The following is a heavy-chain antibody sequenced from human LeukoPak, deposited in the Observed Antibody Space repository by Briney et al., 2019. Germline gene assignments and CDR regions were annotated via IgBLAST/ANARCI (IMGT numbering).Heavy chain of an antibody. V-gene: IGHV1-69*13. J-gene: IGHJ4*02. CDR1: GGTFSSYA. Sequence: ASVKVSCKASGGTFSSYAISWVRQAPGQGLEWMGGIIPIFGTANYAQKFQGRVTITADESTSTAYMELSSLRSEDMAVYYCARASSAARGNPDYWGQGTLVTVSS. CDR2: IIPIFGTA. D-gene: IGHD6-6*01. CDR3: ARASSAARGNPDY.